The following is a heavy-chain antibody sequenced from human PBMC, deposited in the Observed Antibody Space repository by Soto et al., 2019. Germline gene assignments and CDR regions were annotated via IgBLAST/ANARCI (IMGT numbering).Heavy chain of an antibody. V-gene: IGHV4-39*01. CDR2: VHYSGST. CDR1: GGSIRSNTYY. J-gene: IGHJ4*02. CDR3: ARQHYYDSSGYYTWN. D-gene: IGHD3-22*01. Sequence: SETRSLPCSVSGGSIRSNTYYWGWIRQPPGKGLEWIATVHYSGSTYYTPALKNRVTISADTSNNQFSLRLNSVTAADTAVYYCARQHYYDSSGYYTWNWGQGTLVTVS.